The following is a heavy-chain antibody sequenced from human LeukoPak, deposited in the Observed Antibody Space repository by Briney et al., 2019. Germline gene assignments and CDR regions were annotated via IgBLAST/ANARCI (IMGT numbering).Heavy chain of an antibody. J-gene: IGHJ6*03. D-gene: IGHD6-6*01. V-gene: IGHV4-59*02. CDR3: ARDRYASSPRKYYFYMDV. Sequence: PSGTLSLTCTVSGGSVTAHYWTWVRQPPGKGLEWIGYVQNSGSTSYNSSLRSRVSMSVEASKNQILLTMKSVTAADTAVYFCARDRYASSPRKYYFYMDVWGRGTTVAVSS. CDR2: VQNSGST. CDR1: GGSVTAHY.